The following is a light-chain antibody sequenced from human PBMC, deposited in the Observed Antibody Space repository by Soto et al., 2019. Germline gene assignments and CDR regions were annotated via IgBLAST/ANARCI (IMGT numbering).Light chain of an antibody. V-gene: IGLV2-8*01. Sequence: QSALTQPPSASGSPGQSVTISCTGTSSDVGGYNYVSWYQQHPGEAPKLMIYEVTKRPSGVPDRFSGSKSGSTASLTVSGLQAEDEADYYCSAYGGNNNLLFGEGTQLTVL. CDR1: SSDVGGYNY. CDR2: EVT. CDR3: SAYGGNNNLL. J-gene: IGLJ2*01.